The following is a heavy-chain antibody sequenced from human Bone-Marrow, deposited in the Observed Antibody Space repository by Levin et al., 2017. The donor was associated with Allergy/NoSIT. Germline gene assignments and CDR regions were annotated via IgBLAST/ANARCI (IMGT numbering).Heavy chain of an antibody. Sequence: ASVKVSCTASGGTFDSYAIIWVRQAPGQGLEWLGHIIPFLATTNYAQKFQGRVTITADESVATAYMEMSSLKSEYTAGYYCAGGRYSYGQTYTDFYFYYMDVWGRGTTVTVSS. CDR3: AGGRYSYGQTYTDFYFYYMDV. CDR2: IIPFLATT. D-gene: IGHD5-12*01. J-gene: IGHJ6*03. CDR1: GGTFDSYA. V-gene: IGHV1-69*11.